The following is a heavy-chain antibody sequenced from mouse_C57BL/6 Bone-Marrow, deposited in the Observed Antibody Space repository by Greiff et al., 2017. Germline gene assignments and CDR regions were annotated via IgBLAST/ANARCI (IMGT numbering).Heavy chain of an antibody. CDR3: TMGADSSGYYAMDY. Sequence: EVQLVESGTVLARPGASVKMSCKTSGYTFTSYWMHWVKQRPGQGLEWIGAIYPGNSDTSYNQKFKGKAKLTAVTSASTAYMELSSLTNEDSAVYYCTMGADSSGYYAMDYWGQGTSVTVSS. J-gene: IGHJ4*01. CDR1: GYTFTSYW. V-gene: IGHV1-5*01. D-gene: IGHD3-2*02. CDR2: IYPGNSDT.